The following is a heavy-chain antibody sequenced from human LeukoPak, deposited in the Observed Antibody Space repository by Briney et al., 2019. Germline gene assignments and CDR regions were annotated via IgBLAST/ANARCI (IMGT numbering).Heavy chain of an antibody. CDR1: GYTFTSYG. V-gene: IGHV1-18*01. Sequence: GASVKVSCKASGYTFTSYGISWVRQAPGQGLEWMGWISAYNGNTNYAQKPQGRVTMATDTSISTAYMELSRLRSDDTAVYYCARSRYYYDSSGYYYHGEIDYWGQGTLVTVSS. CDR2: ISAYNGNT. CDR3: ARSRYYYDSSGYYYHGEIDY. J-gene: IGHJ4*02. D-gene: IGHD3-22*01.